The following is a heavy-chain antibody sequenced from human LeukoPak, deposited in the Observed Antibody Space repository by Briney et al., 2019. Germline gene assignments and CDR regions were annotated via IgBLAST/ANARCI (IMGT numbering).Heavy chain of an antibody. CDR2: IIPIFGIA. CDR3: ARDTLAYCGGDCYSKDDY. Sequence: GASVKVSCKASGGTFSSYAISWVRQAPGQGLEWMGRIIPIFGIANYAQKFQGRVTITADKSTSTAYMELSSLRSEDTAVYYCARDTLAYCGGDCYSKDDYWGQGTLVTVSS. D-gene: IGHD2-21*02. J-gene: IGHJ4*02. CDR1: GGTFSSYA. V-gene: IGHV1-69*04.